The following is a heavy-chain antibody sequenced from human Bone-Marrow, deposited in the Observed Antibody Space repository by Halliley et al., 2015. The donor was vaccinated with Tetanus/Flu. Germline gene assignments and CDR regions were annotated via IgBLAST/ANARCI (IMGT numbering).Heavy chain of an antibody. Sequence: EWVSRINSDGSSTISADSVKGRFTIARDNAKNTLDLQMNDLRAEDTALYYCARSASSWPFDYWGQGTLVTVSS. CDR3: ARSASSWPFDY. V-gene: IGHV3-74*01. CDR2: INSDGSST. J-gene: IGHJ4*02. D-gene: IGHD6-13*01.